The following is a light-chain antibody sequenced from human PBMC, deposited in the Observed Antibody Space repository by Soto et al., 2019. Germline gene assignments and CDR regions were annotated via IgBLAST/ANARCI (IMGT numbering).Light chain of an antibody. CDR3: QQYGSSPTWT. Sequence: EIVLTQSPGTVSLSPGERATLSCRASQSVRNSYLAWHQQKPGQAPRVLIYGTSSRAPGIPDRFSGSGSGTDFTLTISRLEPEDFAVYYCQQYGSSPTWTFGQGTKVDIK. CDR1: QSVRNSY. V-gene: IGKV3-20*01. J-gene: IGKJ1*01. CDR2: GTS.